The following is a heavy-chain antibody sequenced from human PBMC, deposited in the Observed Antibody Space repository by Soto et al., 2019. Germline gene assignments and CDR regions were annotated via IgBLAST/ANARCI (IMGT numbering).Heavy chain of an antibody. CDR1: GGSISSYY. Sequence: QVQLQESGPGLVKPSETLSLTCTVSGGSISSYYWSWIRQPPGKGLEWIGYIYYSGSTNYNPSLKSLVTISVDTSKHRFSLKLSSVTAADTAVYYCARVIVGATPYYYFYYGMDVWGQGTTVTVSS. V-gene: IGHV4-59*01. D-gene: IGHD1-26*01. J-gene: IGHJ6*02. CDR3: ARVIVGATPYYYFYYGMDV. CDR2: IYYSGST.